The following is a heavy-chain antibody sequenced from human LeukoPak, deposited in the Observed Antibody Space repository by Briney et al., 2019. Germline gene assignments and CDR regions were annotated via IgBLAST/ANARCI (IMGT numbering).Heavy chain of an antibody. V-gene: IGHV4-59*08. J-gene: IGHJ6*02. CDR1: GGSISSYY. CDR2: IYYSGST. CDR3: ARQLGQFDYYGSGSYYKTKGMDV. Sequence: SETLSLTCTVSGGSISSYYWSWIRQPPGKGLEWIGCIYYSGSTNYNPSLKSRVTISVDTSKNQFSLKLSSVTAADTAVYYCARQLGQFDYYGSGSYYKTKGMDVWGQGTTVTVSS. D-gene: IGHD3-10*01.